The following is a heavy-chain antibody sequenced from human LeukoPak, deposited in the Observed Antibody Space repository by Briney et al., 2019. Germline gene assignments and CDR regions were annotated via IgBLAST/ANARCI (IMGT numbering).Heavy chain of an antibody. Sequence: GESLQISCKGSGYSFTSYWIGWVRQMPGKGLEGMGIIYPGDSDTRYSPSFQGQVTVSADKSISTAYLQWSSLKASDTAMYYCARRGTSLGNWFDPWGQGTLVTVSS. D-gene: IGHD2-2*01. CDR1: GYSFTSYW. CDR3: ARRGTSLGNWFDP. V-gene: IGHV5-51*01. J-gene: IGHJ5*02. CDR2: IYPGDSDT.